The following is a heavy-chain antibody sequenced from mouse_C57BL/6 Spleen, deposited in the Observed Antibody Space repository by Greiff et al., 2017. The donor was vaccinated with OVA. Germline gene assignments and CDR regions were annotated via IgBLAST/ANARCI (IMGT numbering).Heavy chain of an antibody. CDR2: IYPGDGDT. V-gene: IGHV1-80*01. CDR1: GYAFSSYW. D-gene: IGHD1-1*01. Sequence: VQLQQSGAELVKPGASVKISCKASGYAFSSYWMNWVKQRPGKGLEWIGQIYPGDGDTNYNGKFKGKATLTADKSSSTAYMQLSSLTSEDSAVYFCARERIITTVVEGFDYWGQGTTLTVSS. J-gene: IGHJ2*01. CDR3: ARERIITTVVEGFDY.